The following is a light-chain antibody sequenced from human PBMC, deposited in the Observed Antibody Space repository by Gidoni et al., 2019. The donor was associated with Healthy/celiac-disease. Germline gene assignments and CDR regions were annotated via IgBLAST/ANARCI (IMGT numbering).Light chain of an antibody. CDR1: SSHVGGYNY. V-gene: IGLV2-14*01. CDR3: SSYTSSSTPLV. J-gene: IGLJ1*01. Sequence: QSALTQPASVSGSPGQSITISCTGTSSHVGGYNYVSWYQQHPGKAPKLMIYEVSNRPSGVSNRFSGSKSGNTASLTISGLQAEDEADYYCSSYTSSSTPLVFGTGTKVTVL. CDR2: EVS.